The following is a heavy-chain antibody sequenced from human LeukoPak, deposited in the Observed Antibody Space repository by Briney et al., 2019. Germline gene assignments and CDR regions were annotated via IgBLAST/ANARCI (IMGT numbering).Heavy chain of an antibody. V-gene: IGHV1-2*02. CDR3: ARLAVTTLDY. CDR2: INPNSGGT. CDR1: GYTFTSYG. D-gene: IGHD4-17*01. J-gene: IGHJ4*02. Sequence: ASVKVSCKASGYTFTSYGISWVRQAPGQGLEWMGWINPNSGGTKYAQKFQGRVTMTRDTSISTAYMELSRLRSDDTAVYYCARLAVTTLDYWGQGTLVTVSS.